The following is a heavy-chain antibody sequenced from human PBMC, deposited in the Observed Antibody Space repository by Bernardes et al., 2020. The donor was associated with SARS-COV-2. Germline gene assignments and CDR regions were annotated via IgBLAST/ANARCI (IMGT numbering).Heavy chain of an antibody. V-gene: IGHV3-66*02. J-gene: IGHJ6*02. Sequence: GGSLRLSCAPSGFAVLSNYMSWVRQAPGKGLEWVSVIYSDGTRNYADSVRGRFTISRDNSKNTLYLQLNSLRAEDAAVYYCARCHRPGGYYYGLDVLGQGTTVTVSS. CDR3: ARCHRPGGYYYGLDV. CDR2: IYSDGTR. CDR1: GFAVLSNY. D-gene: IGHD3-10*01.